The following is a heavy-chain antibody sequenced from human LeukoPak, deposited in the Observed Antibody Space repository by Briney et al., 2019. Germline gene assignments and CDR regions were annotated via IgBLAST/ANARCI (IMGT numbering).Heavy chain of an antibody. D-gene: IGHD2-15*01. Sequence: SETLSLTCAVYGGSFSGYYWSWIRQPPGKGLEWIGEINHSGSTNYNPSLKSRVTISVDTSKNQFSLKLSSVTAADTAVYYCARGPVGRRCSGGSCHWSWVSWFDPWGQGTLVIVSS. V-gene: IGHV4-34*01. CDR2: INHSGST. CDR3: ARGPVGRRCSGGSCHWSWVSWFDP. CDR1: GGSFSGYY. J-gene: IGHJ5*02.